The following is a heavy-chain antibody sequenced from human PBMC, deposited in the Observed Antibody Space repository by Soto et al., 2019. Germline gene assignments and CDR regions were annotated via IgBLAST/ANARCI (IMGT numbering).Heavy chain of an antibody. Sequence: EAQLLESGGGLVQPGGSLRLSCAASGFIFRNYAMSWVRQAPGQGMEVVSSIHGDGGSAYFADSVKGRFTVSRDDSKSTLYLQMSSLRADDTALYFCVKDAGAGNGVWDWFALWGQGTLVTVSS. V-gene: IGHV3-23*01. CDR3: VKDAGAGNGVWDWFAL. CDR2: IHGDGGSA. CDR1: GFIFRNYA. J-gene: IGHJ5*02. D-gene: IGHD6-19*01.